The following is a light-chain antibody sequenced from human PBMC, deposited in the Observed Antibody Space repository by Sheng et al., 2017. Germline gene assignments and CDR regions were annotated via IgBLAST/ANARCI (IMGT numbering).Light chain of an antibody. V-gene: IGKV1-5*03. J-gene: IGKJ2*03. Sequence: DIQMTQSPSSLSASVGDRVTITCRASQSIGDWLAWYQQKPGKVPKLLIYKTSSLESGVPSRFSGTGSGTEFTLSIYSLQPDDSATYYCQQYDGYSQYSFGQGTKLEIK. CDR1: QSIGDW. CDR2: KTS. CDR3: QQYDGYSQYS.